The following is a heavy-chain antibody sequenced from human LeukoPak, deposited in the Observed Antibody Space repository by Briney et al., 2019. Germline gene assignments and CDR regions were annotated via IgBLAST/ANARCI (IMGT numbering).Heavy chain of an antibody. Sequence: PGGSLRLSCAASGFTFSNYWMSWVRQAPGKGLEWVANIKQDGSEKFYVDSVKGRFTISRDNAKNSLYLQMNSLRAEDTALYYCARGGYGDSGGYNWFDNWGQGTLVTVSS. J-gene: IGHJ5*02. CDR2: IKQDGSEK. D-gene: IGHD4-17*01. V-gene: IGHV3-7*01. CDR3: ARGGYGDSGGYNWFDN. CDR1: GFTFSNYW.